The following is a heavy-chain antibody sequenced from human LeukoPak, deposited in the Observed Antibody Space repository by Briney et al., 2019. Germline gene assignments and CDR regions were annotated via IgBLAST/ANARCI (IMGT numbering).Heavy chain of an antibody. Sequence: ASVKVSCKASGYTFTGYYMHWVRQAPGQGLEWMGWINPNSGGTNYAQKLQGRVTMTTDTSTSTAYMELRSLRSDDTAVYYCARDGASSGWYVDYWGQGTLVTVSS. CDR1: GYTFTGYY. J-gene: IGHJ4*02. V-gene: IGHV1-2*02. CDR2: INPNSGGT. CDR3: ARDGASSGWYVDY. D-gene: IGHD6-19*01.